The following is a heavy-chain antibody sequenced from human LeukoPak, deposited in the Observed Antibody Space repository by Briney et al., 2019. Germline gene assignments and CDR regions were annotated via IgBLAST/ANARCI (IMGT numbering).Heavy chain of an antibody. Sequence: SQTLSLTCAVSGGSISSGGYSWSWIRQPPGKGLEWIGYIYHSGSTYYNPSLKSRVTISVDRSKNQFSLKLSSVTAADTAVYCCARQNVDTACFDYWGQGTLVTVSS. CDR1: GGSISSGGYS. CDR3: ARQNVDTACFDY. D-gene: IGHD5-18*01. V-gene: IGHV4-30-2*01. J-gene: IGHJ4*02. CDR2: IYHSGST.